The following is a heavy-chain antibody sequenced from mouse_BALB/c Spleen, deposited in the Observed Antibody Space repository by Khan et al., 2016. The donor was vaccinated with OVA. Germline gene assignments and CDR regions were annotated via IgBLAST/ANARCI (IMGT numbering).Heavy chain of an antibody. CDR1: GYTFTSYY. CDR2: INPSNGGT. J-gene: IGHJ3*01. CDR3: ARSGYGNPFAY. D-gene: IGHD2-1*01. V-gene: IGHV1S81*02. Sequence: QVQLQQPGAELVKPGSSLKISCKASGYTFTSYYMSWVKQRPGQGLEWIGGINPSNGGTHFNEKFKSKATLPVAKSSNTAYMQLSSLTAKDPAVYYCARSGYGNPFAYWGHGTLVTVSA.